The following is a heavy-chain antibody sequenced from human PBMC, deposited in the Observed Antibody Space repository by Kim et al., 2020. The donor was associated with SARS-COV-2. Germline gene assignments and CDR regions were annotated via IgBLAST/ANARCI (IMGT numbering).Heavy chain of an antibody. J-gene: IGHJ4*02. CDR3: ARDPGDDGEGDY. Sequence: GGSLRLSCAASGFTVSSNYMSWVRQAPGKGLEWVSVIYSGGSTYYADSMKGRFTISRDNSKNTLYLQMNSLRAEDTAVYYCARDPGDDGEGDYWGQGTLVTVSS. CDR1: GFTVSSNY. D-gene: IGHD4-17*01. V-gene: IGHV3-53*01. CDR2: IYSGGST.